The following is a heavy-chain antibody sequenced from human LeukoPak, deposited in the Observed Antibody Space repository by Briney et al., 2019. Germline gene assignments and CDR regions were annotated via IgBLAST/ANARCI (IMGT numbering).Heavy chain of an antibody. CDR2: ISSSSSYI. D-gene: IGHD2-15*01. J-gene: IGHJ4*02. CDR1: GFTFSSYS. Sequence: KAGGSLRLSCAASGFTFSSYSMNWVRQAPGKGLEWASSISSSSSYIYYADSVKGRFTISRDNAKNSLYLQMNSLRAEDTAVYYCARDPGYCSGGSCNFDYWGQGTLVTVSS. V-gene: IGHV3-21*01. CDR3: ARDPGYCSGGSCNFDY.